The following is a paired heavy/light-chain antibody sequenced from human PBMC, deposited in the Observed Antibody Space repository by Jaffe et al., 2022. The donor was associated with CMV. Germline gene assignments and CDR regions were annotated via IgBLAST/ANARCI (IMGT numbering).Heavy chain of an antibody. J-gene: IGHJ4*02. D-gene: IGHD6-19*01. V-gene: IGHV3-33*01. CDR1: GFTFSRYS. CDR3: AREYSGGWYDPDY. CDR2: IWYDGANK. Sequence: QVQLVESGGGVVQPGRSLRLSCAASGFTFSRYSMHWVRQAPGKGLEWVAVIWYDGANKYYADSVKGRFTISRDISENTLFLQMNSLRAEDTAVYYCAREYSGGWYDPDYWGQGTLVTVSS.
Light chain of an antibody. CDR1: SSNIGRNY. Sequence: QSVLTQPPSVSAAPGQRVTMSCSGSSSNIGRNYVSWYQQFPGTAPKFLIYENNERPSGIPDRFSGSKSGTSATLAITGLQTGDEADYYCGTWDSILSIYVFGTGTKVTVL. V-gene: IGLV1-51*02. CDR3: GTWDSILSIYV. J-gene: IGLJ1*01. CDR2: ENN.